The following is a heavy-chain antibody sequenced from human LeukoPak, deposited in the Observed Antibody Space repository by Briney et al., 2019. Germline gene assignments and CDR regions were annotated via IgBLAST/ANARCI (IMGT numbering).Heavy chain of an antibody. J-gene: IGHJ4*02. Sequence: PGGSLRLSCADSGFSFSVFWMHWVRQVPGKGLVWVSRIRSDGSTTDYADYVKGRFTISRDNAKNTLYLQVNSLRVEDTAVYYCTRDWRLLAFDHWGQGTLGTVSS. CDR1: GFSFSVFW. D-gene: IGHD3-3*01. CDR3: TRDWRLLAFDH. CDR2: IRSDGSTT. V-gene: IGHV3-74*01.